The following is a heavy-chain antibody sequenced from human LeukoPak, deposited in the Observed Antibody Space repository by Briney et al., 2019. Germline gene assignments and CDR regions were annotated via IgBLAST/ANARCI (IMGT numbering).Heavy chain of an antibody. CDR3: TTAIGSVAGTNY. V-gene: IGHV3-15*01. Sequence: PGGSLRLSCAASGFTSSNAWMSWVRQAPGKGLEWVGRIKSKTDGGTTDYAAPVKGRFTISRDDSKNTLYLQMNSLKTEDTAVYYCTTAIGSVAGTNYWGQGTLVTVSS. D-gene: IGHD6-19*01. CDR2: IKSKTDGGTT. J-gene: IGHJ4*02. CDR1: GFTSSNAW.